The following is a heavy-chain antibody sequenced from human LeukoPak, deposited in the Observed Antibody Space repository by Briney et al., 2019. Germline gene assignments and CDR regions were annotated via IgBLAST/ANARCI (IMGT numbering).Heavy chain of an antibody. CDR3: ARDRITIFGVVIVPLDY. J-gene: IGHJ4*02. CDR2: IIPILGIA. D-gene: IGHD3-3*01. CDR1: GGTFSSYA. Sequence: SVKVSCKASGGTFSSYATSWVRQAPGQGLEWMGRIIPILGIANYAQKFQGRVTITADKSTSTAYMELSSLRSEDTAVYYCARDRITIFGVVIVPLDYWGQGTLVTVSS. V-gene: IGHV1-69*04.